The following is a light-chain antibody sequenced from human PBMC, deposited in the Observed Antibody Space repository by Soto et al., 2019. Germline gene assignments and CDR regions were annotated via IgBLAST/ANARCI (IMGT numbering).Light chain of an antibody. CDR1: SSDIGVSTF. V-gene: IGLV2-14*01. J-gene: IGLJ2*01. CDR3: SSYTTSHTLV. Sequence: QSALTQPASVFESPGQSITISCTGTSSDIGVSTFVSWYQQHPGKAPELIIYEVSDRPSGVSHRFSGSKSGNTASLTISGLQAEDEADYYCSSYTTSHTLVFGGGTKLTVL. CDR2: EVS.